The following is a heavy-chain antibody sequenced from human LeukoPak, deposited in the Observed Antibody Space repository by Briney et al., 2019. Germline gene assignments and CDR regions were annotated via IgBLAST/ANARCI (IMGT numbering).Heavy chain of an antibody. Sequence: ASVKVSCKASGYAFTSHYMNWVRQAPGQGLEWMGIINPNDGSIGYAQRFQGRVTMTRDTSTSTVYMELSSLRSEDTAVYYCARDSDSSGLHWGQGTLVTVSS. CDR2: INPNDGSI. CDR1: GYAFTSHY. CDR3: ARDSDSSGLH. J-gene: IGHJ4*02. D-gene: IGHD3-22*01. V-gene: IGHV1-46*01.